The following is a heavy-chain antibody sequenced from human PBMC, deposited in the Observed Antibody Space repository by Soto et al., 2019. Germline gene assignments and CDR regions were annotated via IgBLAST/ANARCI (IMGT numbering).Heavy chain of an antibody. CDR1: GGSISSYY. V-gene: IGHV4-59*12. J-gene: IGHJ4*02. CDR3: ARESRSSGWANL. D-gene: IGHD6-19*01. CDR2: IYYSGST. Sequence: PSETLSLTCTVSGGSISSYYWSRIRQPPGKGLEWIGYIYYSGSTNYNPSLKSRVTISVDTSKNQFSLKLSSVTAADTAVYYCARESRSSGWANLWGQGTLVTVSS.